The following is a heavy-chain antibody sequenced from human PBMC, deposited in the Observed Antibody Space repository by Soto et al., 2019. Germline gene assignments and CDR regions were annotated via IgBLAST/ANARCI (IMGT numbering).Heavy chain of an antibody. CDR1: GYTFTSYD. CDR2: INAGNGNT. D-gene: IGHD6-19*01. V-gene: IGHV1-3*05. CDR3: ARGTAVAGHFDY. Sequence: QVQLVQSGAEEKKPGASVKVSCKASGYTFTSYDMHWVRKAPGQRLEWMGWINAGNGNTKYSQKFQGRVTITRDTSASTAYMELSSLRSEDTAVYYCARGTAVAGHFDYWGQGTLVTVSS. J-gene: IGHJ4*02.